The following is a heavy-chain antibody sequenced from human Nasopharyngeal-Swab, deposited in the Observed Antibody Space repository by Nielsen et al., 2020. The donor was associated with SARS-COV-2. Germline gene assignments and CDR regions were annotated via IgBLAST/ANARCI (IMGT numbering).Heavy chain of an antibody. CDR2: IKEDGSEK. J-gene: IGHJ6*02. CDR1: GFSVSTYW. V-gene: IGHV3-7*03. CDR3: ARDNDYGDYALYYYYYGMDV. Sequence: GESLKISCAASGFSVSTYWMTWVRQDPGRGLEWIANIKEDGSEKYYVDSVKGRFTISRDNAKNSLYLQMNSLRAEDTAVYYCARDNDYGDYALYYYYYGMDVWGQGTTVTVSS. D-gene: IGHD4-17*01.